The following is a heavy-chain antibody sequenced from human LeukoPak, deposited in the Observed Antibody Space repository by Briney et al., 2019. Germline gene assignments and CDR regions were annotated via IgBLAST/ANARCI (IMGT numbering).Heavy chain of an antibody. CDR3: ARYGSGSYYNSYYYYYMDV. CDR1: GGSISSYY. J-gene: IGHJ6*03. Sequence: SETLSLTCTVSGGSISSYYWSWIRQPPGKGLEWIGYIYTSGSTNYNPSLTSRVTISVDTSKNQFSLKLSSVTAADTAVYYCARYGSGSYYNSYYYYYMDVWGKGTTVTVSS. V-gene: IGHV4-4*09. D-gene: IGHD3-10*01. CDR2: IYTSGST.